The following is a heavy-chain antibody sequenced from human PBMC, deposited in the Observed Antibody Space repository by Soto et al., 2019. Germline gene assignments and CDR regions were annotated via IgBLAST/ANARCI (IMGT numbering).Heavy chain of an antibody. J-gene: IGHJ4*02. D-gene: IGHD1-26*01. CDR1: GGSISVYY. CDR2: IYDSGSP. CDR3: ARGVGSSPPRY. V-gene: IGHV4-59*01. Sequence: EILYLTFTISGGSISVYYCSLIRQPPGQALEWIGYIYDSGSPYYNPSLRSRVIISADTSKNQISLKLTSATAADTAVYYCARGVGSSPPRYWGRGTLVTVYS.